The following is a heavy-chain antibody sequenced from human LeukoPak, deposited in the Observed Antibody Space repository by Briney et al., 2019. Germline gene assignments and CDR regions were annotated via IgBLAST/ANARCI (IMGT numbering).Heavy chain of an antibody. V-gene: IGHV3-23*01. Sequence: GGSLRLSCAASGFTFSSYAMSWVRQAPGKGREWVSAISGSGGSTYYADSVKGRFTISRDNSKNTLYLQMNSLTAEDTALYFCAKRRESGIGSLYYFDYWGQGTLVTVSS. D-gene: IGHD3-16*01. CDR3: AKRRESGIGSLYYFDY. J-gene: IGHJ4*02. CDR1: GFTFSSYA. CDR2: ISGSGGST.